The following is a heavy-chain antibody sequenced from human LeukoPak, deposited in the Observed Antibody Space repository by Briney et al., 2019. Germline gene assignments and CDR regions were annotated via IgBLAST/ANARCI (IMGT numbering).Heavy chain of an antibody. Sequence: ASVKVSCKASGYTFTSSYMHWVRQAPGQGLEWMGWINPNSGGTNYAQKFQGRVTMTRDTSISTAYMELSRLRSDDTAVYYCARLRGIAAAGGWFDPWGQGTLVTVSS. CDR1: GYTFTSSY. CDR2: INPNSGGT. J-gene: IGHJ5*02. D-gene: IGHD6-13*01. CDR3: ARLRGIAAAGGWFDP. V-gene: IGHV1-2*02.